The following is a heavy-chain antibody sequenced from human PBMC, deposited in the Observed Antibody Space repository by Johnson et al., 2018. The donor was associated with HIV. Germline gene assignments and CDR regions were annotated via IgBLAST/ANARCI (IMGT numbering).Heavy chain of an antibody. J-gene: IGHJ3*02. CDR3: ARVGRVYDSSGYAIDAFDI. CDR2: TRNKANSYTT. D-gene: IGHD3-22*01. CDR1: GFSFSDHY. V-gene: IGHV3-72*01. Sequence: VHLVESGGGLVQPGGSLRLSCAASGFSFSDHYMDWVRQAPGKGLDWVGRTRNKANSYTTEYAASVKGRFTISRDDSKNSLYLQMNSLKTEDTAVYYCARVGRVYDSSGYAIDAFDIWGQGTMVTVSS.